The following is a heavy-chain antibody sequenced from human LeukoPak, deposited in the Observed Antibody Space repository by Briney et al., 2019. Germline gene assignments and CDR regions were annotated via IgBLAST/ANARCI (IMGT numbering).Heavy chain of an antibody. V-gene: IGHV4-4*02. CDR2: FHLDGRT. J-gene: IGHJ4*02. CDR3: AREGGFYRPLDY. CDR1: GGSVSSTNW. D-gene: IGHD6-25*01. Sequence: SETLSLTCGVSGGSVSSTNWWTWIRQPPGKGLEWIGEFHLDGRTNFNPSLKSRLTMTVDLSENHVSLKLTSVTAADTAVYYCAREGGFYRPLDYSGQGTLVTVSS.